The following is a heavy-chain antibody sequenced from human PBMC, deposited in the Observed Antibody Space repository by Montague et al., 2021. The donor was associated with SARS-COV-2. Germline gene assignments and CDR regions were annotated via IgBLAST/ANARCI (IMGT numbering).Heavy chain of an antibody. CDR3: ARLLRSCTNGVCRTYHYYAMDV. CDR1: GGSISGYY. D-gene: IGHD2-8*01. V-gene: IGHV4-59*01. CDR2: IYYSGST. Sequence: SETLSLTCTVSGGSISGYYWSRIRQPPGKGLEWIGYIYYSGSTXXXPSXXXRVSVSVDRAKNQVSLKLSSVTAADTAVYYCARLLRSCTNGVCRTYHYYAMDVWGQGTTVTVSS. J-gene: IGHJ6*02.